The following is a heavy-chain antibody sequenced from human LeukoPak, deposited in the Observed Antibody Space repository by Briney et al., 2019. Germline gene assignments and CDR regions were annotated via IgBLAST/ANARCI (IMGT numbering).Heavy chain of an antibody. CDR2: IKNDGST. J-gene: IGHJ1*01. V-gene: IGHV3-74*01. CDR3: ARAPSEIGGYYPEYFRH. Sequence: GGSLTLSCAASGFTFSTYWMHWVRQAPGKGLVWVSRIKNDGSTNYADSVKGRFTISRDNPKNTVSLQMNSLRPEDTGVYYCARAPSEIGGYYPEYFRHWGEGTLVTVSS. D-gene: IGHD3-22*01. CDR1: GFTFSTYW.